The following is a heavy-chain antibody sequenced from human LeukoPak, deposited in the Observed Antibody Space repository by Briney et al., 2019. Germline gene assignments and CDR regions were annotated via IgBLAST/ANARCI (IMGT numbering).Heavy chain of an antibody. J-gene: IGHJ6*02. Sequence: ASVKVSCKASGYTFTSYAMNWARQAPGQGLEWMGWINTNTGNPTYAQGFTGRFVFSLDTSVSTAYLQISSLKAEDTAVYYCARSRDSLYYYYGMDVWGQGTTVTVSS. CDR2: INTNTGNP. CDR3: ARSRDSLYYYYGMDV. D-gene: IGHD2-21*01. CDR1: GYTFTSYA. V-gene: IGHV7-4-1*02.